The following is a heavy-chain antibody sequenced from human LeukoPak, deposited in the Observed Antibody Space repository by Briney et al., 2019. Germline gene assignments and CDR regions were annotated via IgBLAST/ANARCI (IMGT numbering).Heavy chain of an antibody. CDR2: IYYSGST. V-gene: IGHV4-59*08. J-gene: IGHJ4*02. CDR3: ARQGGVATTFDY. Sequence: SETLSLTCTVSGGSISSYYWNWIRQPPGKGLEWIGYIYYSGSTNYNPSLRSRVTISVDTSENQFSLKLNSVTAADTAVYYCARQGGVATTFDYWGQGTLVTVSS. CDR1: GGSISSYY. D-gene: IGHD5-12*01.